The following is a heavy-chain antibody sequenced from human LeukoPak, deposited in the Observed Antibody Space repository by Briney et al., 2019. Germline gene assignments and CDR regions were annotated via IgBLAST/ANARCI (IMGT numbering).Heavy chain of an antibody. CDR1: GFTFSSYG. Sequence: GGSLRLSCAASGFTFSSYGMHWVRQAPGKGLEWVAVIWYDGSNKYYADSVKGRFTISRDNSKNTLYLQMNSLRAEDTAVYYCAKTGGWYSYYYMDVWGKGTTVTVSS. CDR3: AKTGGWYSYYYMDV. J-gene: IGHJ6*03. CDR2: IWYDGSNK. V-gene: IGHV3-33*06. D-gene: IGHD6-19*01.